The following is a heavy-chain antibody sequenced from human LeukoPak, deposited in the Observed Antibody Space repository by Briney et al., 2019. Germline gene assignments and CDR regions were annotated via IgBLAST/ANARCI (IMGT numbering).Heavy chain of an antibody. Sequence: GGSLRLSCAASGFTVSSNYMSWVRQAPGKGLEWVSVIYSGGSTYYADSVKGRFTISRDNSKNTLYLQMNSLRAEDTAVYYCARSYYYDSSGSYVYWGQGTLVTVSS. V-gene: IGHV3-53*01. CDR3: ARSYYYDSSGSYVY. J-gene: IGHJ4*02. CDR2: IYSGGST. D-gene: IGHD3-22*01. CDR1: GFTVSSNY.